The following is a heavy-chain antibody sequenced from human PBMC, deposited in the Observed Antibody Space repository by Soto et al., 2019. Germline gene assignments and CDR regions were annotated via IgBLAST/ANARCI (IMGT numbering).Heavy chain of an antibody. J-gene: IGHJ6*02. CDR1: GDSVSSNSAA. CDR2: TYYRSKWYN. D-gene: IGHD2-8*01. CDR3: ARDCTNGVCYPSYHYGMDV. V-gene: IGHV6-1*01. Sequence: SQTLSLTCAISGDSVSSNSAAWNWIRQSPSRGLEWLGRTYYRSKWYNDYAVSVKSRITINPDTSKNQFSLQLNSVTPEDTAVYYCARDCTNGVCYPSYHYGMDVWGQGPTVTVSS.